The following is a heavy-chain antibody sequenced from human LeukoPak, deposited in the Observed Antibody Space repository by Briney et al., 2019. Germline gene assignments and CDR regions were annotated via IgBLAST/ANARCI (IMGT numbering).Heavy chain of an antibody. CDR3: ARDFQLWAFDI. D-gene: IGHD1-1*01. CDR2: IYTSGST. V-gene: IGHV4-61*02. CDR1: GGSISSGSYY. Sequence: KASETLSLTCTVSGGSISSGSYYWSWIRQPAGKGLEWIGRIYTSGSTNYNPSLKSRVTISVDTSKNQFSLKLSSVTAADTAVYYCARDFQLWAFDIWGQGTMVTVSS. J-gene: IGHJ3*02.